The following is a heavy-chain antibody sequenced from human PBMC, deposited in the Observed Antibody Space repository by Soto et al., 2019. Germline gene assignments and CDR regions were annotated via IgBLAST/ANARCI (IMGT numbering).Heavy chain of an antibody. J-gene: IGHJ4*02. CDR2: INSDGSST. D-gene: IGHD3-22*01. Sequence: EVSLRLSCAASGFTLRSYWMHWVRQAPGKGLVWVSRINSDGSSTSYADSVKGRFTITRDNAKNTLYLQMNSLRAEDTAVYYCARDPGTGYYDSSGYYYVWGQGTVVSVSS. CDR3: ARDPGTGYYDSSGYYYV. V-gene: IGHV3-74*01. CDR1: GFTLRSYW.